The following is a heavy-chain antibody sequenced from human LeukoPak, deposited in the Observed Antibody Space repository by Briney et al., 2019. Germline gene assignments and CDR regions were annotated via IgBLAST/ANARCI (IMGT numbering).Heavy chain of an antibody. D-gene: IGHD3-22*01. J-gene: IGHJ4*02. CDR2: ISGSGGST. CDR1: GVTFSSYA. V-gene: IGHV3-23*01. Sequence: GGSLRLSCAASGVTFSSYAMSWVRQAPGKGLEWVSAISGSGGSTYYADSVEGRFTISRDNSKNTLYLQMNSLRAEDTAVYYCAKFEARIVVVYELDYWGQGTLVTVSS. CDR3: AKFEARIVVVYELDY.